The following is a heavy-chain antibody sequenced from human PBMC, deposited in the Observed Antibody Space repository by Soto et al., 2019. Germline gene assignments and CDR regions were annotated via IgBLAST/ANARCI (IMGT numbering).Heavy chain of an antibody. D-gene: IGHD6-13*01. V-gene: IGHV4-4*07. CDR3: ARGIADSGIDY. CDR2: IYTRGST. CDR1: GYVITSGYY. Sequence: SETLSLTCVVSGYVITSGYYWSWIRQPAGKGLEWIGRIYTRGSTNYNPSLKSRVTMSVDTSKNQFSLKLGSVTAADTAVYYCARGIADSGIDYWGQGTLVTVSS. J-gene: IGHJ4*02.